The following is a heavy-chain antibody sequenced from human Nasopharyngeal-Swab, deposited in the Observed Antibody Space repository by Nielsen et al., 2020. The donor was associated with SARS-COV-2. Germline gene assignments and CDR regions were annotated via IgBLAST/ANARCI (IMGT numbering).Heavy chain of an antibody. CDR1: GFTFSSYE. CDR2: ISSGGSTI. V-gene: IGHV3-48*03. CDR3: ARVAVTYYFDC. J-gene: IGHJ4*02. Sequence: GESLKISCAASGFTFSSYEMNWVRQAPGKGLEWVSYISSGGSTIYYADSVKGRFTISRDNAKNSLYLQMNSLRAEDTAVYYCARVAVTYYFDCWGQGTLVTVSS. D-gene: IGHD2-21*02.